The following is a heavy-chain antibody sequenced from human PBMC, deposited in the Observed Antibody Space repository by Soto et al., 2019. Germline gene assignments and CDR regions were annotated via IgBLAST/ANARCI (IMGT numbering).Heavy chain of an antibody. V-gene: IGHV1-8*01. J-gene: IGHJ5*02. D-gene: IGHD6-19*01. Sequence: ASVKVSCKGSGYTFTSYDINWVRQATGQGLEWMGWMNPNSGNTGYAQKFQGRVTMTRNTSISTAYMELSSLRSEDTAVYYCARGRWLVYWFDPWSQGTLVTVSS. CDR3: ARGRWLVYWFDP. CDR2: MNPNSGNT. CDR1: GYTFTSYD.